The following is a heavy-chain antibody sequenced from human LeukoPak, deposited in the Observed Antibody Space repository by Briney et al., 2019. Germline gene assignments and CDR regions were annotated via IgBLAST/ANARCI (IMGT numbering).Heavy chain of an antibody. CDR1: GGSIFRYH. D-gene: IGHD5-12*01. CDR2: VFSSGDT. CDR3: ARGYSGYGIHFDY. V-gene: IGHV4-59*08. J-gene: IGHJ4*02. Sequence: ASETLSLTCTVSGGSIFRYHRSWIRQPPGRGLEWIGYVFSSGDTKYNPSLESRVALSVDASKNQFSLRLSSVTATDTAVYYCARGYSGYGIHFDYWGQGTLVAVSS.